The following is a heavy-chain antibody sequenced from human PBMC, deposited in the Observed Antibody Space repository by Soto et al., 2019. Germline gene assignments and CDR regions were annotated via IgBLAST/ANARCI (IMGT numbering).Heavy chain of an antibody. J-gene: IGHJ6*02. CDR2: ISSSSTFS. CDR1: GFNFRSYC. V-gene: IGHV3-21*01. D-gene: IGHD6-13*01. CDR3: ARDPRQQLVLYFYYGMDL. Sequence: PGGSLRLSCEASGFNFRSYCMNWVRQAPGKGLEWVASISSSSTFSYYADSVKGRFTISRDNAHNSVSLQMNSLRAEDTAVYYCARDPRQQLVLYFYYGMDLWGQGTTVPVSS.